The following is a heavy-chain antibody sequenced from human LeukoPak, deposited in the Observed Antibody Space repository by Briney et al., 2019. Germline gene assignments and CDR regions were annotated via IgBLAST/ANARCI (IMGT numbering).Heavy chain of an antibody. D-gene: IGHD4-23*01. J-gene: IGHJ4*02. CDR2: ISWDGGST. Sequence: GGSLRLSCAASGFTFDDYTMHWVRHAPGKGLEWVSLISWDGGSTYYADSVKGRFTISRDNSKNSLYLQMNSLRTEDTALYYCAKDLYGGNSGYYFDYWGQGTLVTVSS. CDR3: AKDLYGGNSGYYFDY. CDR1: GFTFDDYT. V-gene: IGHV3-43*01.